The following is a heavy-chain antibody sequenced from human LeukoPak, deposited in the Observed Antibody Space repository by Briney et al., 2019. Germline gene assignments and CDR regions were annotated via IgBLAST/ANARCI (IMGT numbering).Heavy chain of an antibody. V-gene: IGHV3-30*04. J-gene: IGHJ5*02. Sequence: PGGSLRLSCAASGFTFSNYALHWVRQAPGKGLEWVAVISYDGSNKFYADSVRGRFTTSRDNSKNTLFLQMNSLRPEDTAVYYCAKKYSTGLDPWGQGTLVTVSS. CDR3: AKKYSTGLDP. CDR1: GFTFSNYA. CDR2: ISYDGSNK. D-gene: IGHD1-26*01.